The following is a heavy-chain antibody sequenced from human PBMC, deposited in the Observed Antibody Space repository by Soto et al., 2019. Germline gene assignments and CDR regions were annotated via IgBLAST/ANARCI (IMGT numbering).Heavy chain of an antibody. D-gene: IGHD3-9*01. J-gene: IGHJ4*02. CDR2: IRFDGSTA. Sequence: GGSLRLSCEASGFVFRTFRMHWVRRVPGEGLEWLATIRFDGSTARYAESVRGRFSISRDNSMNTLYLQLDRLRVEDTAVYYCVRYRPNTESLTRYFDTRGQRTPVTVSS. CDR1: GFVFRTFR. V-gene: IGHV3-33*01. CDR3: VRYRPNTESLTRYFDT.